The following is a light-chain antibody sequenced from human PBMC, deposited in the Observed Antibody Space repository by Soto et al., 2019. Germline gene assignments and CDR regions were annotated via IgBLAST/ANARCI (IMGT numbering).Light chain of an antibody. J-gene: IGLJ3*02. CDR2: EVS. CDR3: CSYAGSLWV. Sequence: QSVLTQPASVSGSPGQSITISCTGTSSDVGSYNLVSWYQQHPGKAPKLMIYEVSKRPSGVSNRFSSSKSGNTASLTISGLQAEDEADYYCCSYAGSLWVFGGGTKLTVL. CDR1: SSDVGSYNL. V-gene: IGLV2-23*02.